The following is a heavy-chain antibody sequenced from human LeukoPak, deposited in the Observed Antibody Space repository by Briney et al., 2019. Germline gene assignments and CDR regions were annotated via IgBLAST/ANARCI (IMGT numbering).Heavy chain of an antibody. CDR1: GYTFTNYW. J-gene: IGHJ4*02. Sequence: GESLKISCKGSGYTFTNYWIAWVRQMPGKGLEWMGITYAGDSDTRYSPSFQGQVTISADRSISTAYLQWSSLKASDTDMYYCARRVDSGFSFDFWGQGTLVTVSS. CDR3: ARRVDSGFSFDF. D-gene: IGHD3-22*01. V-gene: IGHV5-51*01. CDR2: TYAGDSDT.